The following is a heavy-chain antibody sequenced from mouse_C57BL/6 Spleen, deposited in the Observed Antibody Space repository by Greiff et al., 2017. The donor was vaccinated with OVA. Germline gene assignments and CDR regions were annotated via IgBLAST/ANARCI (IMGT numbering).Heavy chain of an antibody. D-gene: IGHD1-1*01. Sequence: QVTLKVCGPGILQSSQTLSLTCSFSGFSLSTSGMGVSWIRQPSGKGLEWLAHIYWDADKRYNPSLKSRLTITKDTSRNQVFLKITSVDTADTATYYCARETRDYYGSWFADWGQGTLVTVSA. CDR2: IYWDADK. J-gene: IGHJ3*01. CDR1: GFSLSTSGMG. V-gene: IGHV8-12*01. CDR3: ARETRDYYGSWFAD.